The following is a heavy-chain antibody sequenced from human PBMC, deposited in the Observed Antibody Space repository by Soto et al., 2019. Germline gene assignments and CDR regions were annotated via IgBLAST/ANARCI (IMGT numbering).Heavy chain of an antibody. CDR3: ARPYCSSNSGHNFFDP. CDR2: INPNSGGT. Sequence: GASVKVSCKASGYIFTGYYMNWVRQAPGHGLEWMGWINPNSGGTNYAQKFQGRVTMTTDTSINTAYMELSRLRSDDTAVYYCARPYCSSNSGHNFFDPWGQGTQVTVSS. D-gene: IGHD2-2*01. CDR1: GYIFTGYY. V-gene: IGHV1-2*02. J-gene: IGHJ5*02.